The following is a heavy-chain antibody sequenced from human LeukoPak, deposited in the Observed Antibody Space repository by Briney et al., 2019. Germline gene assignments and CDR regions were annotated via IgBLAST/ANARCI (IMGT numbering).Heavy chain of an antibody. Sequence: GASVKVSCKASGYIFTDYYIHWVRQAPGQGLEWMGWINPHSGGTNYAQNFQGRVTMTRDTSITTVDMELRSLRSGDTAVYYCARVRYSSSWYSFDYWGQGTLVTVSS. D-gene: IGHD6-13*01. CDR1: GYIFTDYY. CDR2: INPHSGGT. J-gene: IGHJ4*02. CDR3: ARVRYSSSWYSFDY. V-gene: IGHV1-2*02.